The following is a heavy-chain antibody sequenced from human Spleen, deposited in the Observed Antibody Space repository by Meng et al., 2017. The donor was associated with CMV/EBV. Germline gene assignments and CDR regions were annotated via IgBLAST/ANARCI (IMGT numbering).Heavy chain of an antibody. CDR3: ARDGAKGVYYYYGMDV. CDR2: IIPILGIA. J-gene: IGHJ6*02. V-gene: IGHV1-69*10. D-gene: IGHD4/OR15-4a*01. Sequence: SVKVSCKASGGTFSSYAISWVRQAPGQGLEWMGGIIPILGIANYAQKFQGRVTITADKSTSTAYMELSSLRSEDTAVYYCARDGAKGVYYYYGMDVWGQGTTVTVSS. CDR1: GGTFSSYA.